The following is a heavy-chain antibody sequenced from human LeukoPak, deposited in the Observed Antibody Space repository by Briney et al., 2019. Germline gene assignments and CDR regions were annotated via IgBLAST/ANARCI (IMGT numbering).Heavy chain of an antibody. CDR1: GGSISSYY. CDR2: IHYSDST. V-gene: IGHV4-59*01. CDR3: ARDYLLTGAFDI. D-gene: IGHD2-15*01. Sequence: SETLSLTCSVSGGSISSYYWSWIRQPPGKGLEWIGNIHYSDSTNYNPSLKSRVTISVDTSKNQFSLNLSSVTAADTAVYYCARDYLLTGAFDIWGRGAMVTVSS. J-gene: IGHJ3*02.